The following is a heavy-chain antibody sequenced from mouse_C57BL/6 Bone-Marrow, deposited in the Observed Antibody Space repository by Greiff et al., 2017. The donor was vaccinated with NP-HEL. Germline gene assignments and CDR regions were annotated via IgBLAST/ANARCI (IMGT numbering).Heavy chain of an antibody. D-gene: IGHD1-1*01. Sequence: EVQVVESGGDLVKPGGSLKLSCAASGFTFSSYGMSWVRQTPDKRLEWVATISSGGSYTYYPDSVKGRFTISRDNAKNTLYLQMSSLKSEDTAMYYCARRFITTVVAHYAMDYWGQGTSVTVSS. V-gene: IGHV5-6*01. CDR1: GFTFSSYG. CDR2: ISSGGSYT. CDR3: ARRFITTVVAHYAMDY. J-gene: IGHJ4*01.